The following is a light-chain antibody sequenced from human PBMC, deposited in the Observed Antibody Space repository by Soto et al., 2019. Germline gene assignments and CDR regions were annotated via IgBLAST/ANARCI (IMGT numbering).Light chain of an antibody. CDR2: EVP. V-gene: IGKV2D-29*02. CDR1: QSLLHITGETF. CDR3: MQSTQLPPT. Sequence: DVVMTQTPLSLSVAPGQPASISCKSSQSLLHITGETFLFWYLQKPGQSPQLXIYEVPTRVSGVPDRFSGSGSGTDFTLEISRVETDDVGIYYCMQSTQLPPTFGQGTRLEIK. J-gene: IGKJ5*01.